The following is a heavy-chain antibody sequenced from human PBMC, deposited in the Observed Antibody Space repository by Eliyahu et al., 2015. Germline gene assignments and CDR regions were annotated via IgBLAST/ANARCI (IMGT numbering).Heavy chain of an antibody. V-gene: IGHV4-39*01. CDR3: AKTRGGGWFDP. CDR2: IYYSGST. Sequence: QLQLQESGPGLVKPSETLSLTCTVSGXSISSSXYDWGWIRQPPGKGLEWIGSIYYSGSTYYNPSLKSRVTISVDTSKNQFSLKLSSVTAADTAVYYCAKTRGGGWFDPWGQGTLVTVSS. D-gene: IGHD3-10*01. CDR1: GXSISSSXYD. J-gene: IGHJ5*02.